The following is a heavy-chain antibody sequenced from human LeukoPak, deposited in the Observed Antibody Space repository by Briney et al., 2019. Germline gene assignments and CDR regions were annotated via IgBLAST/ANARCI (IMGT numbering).Heavy chain of an antibody. CDR1: GGSFSGYY. J-gene: IGHJ4*02. V-gene: IGHV4-34*01. D-gene: IGHD3-16*01. CDR2: INHSGST. Sequence: PSETLSLTCAVYGGSFSGYYWSWIRQPPGKGLEWIGEINHSGSTNYNPSLKSRVTISVDTSKNQFSLKLSSVTAADTAVYYCARAGYYDYVWGSSNFDYWGQGTLVTVSS. CDR3: ARAGYYDYVWGSSNFDY.